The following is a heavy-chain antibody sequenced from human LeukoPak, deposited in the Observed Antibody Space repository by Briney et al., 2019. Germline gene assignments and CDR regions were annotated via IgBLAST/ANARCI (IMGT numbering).Heavy chain of an antibody. V-gene: IGHV3-74*01. Sequence: GGSLRLSCAASGFTFSSYWMHWVRQAPGKGLVWVSRINSDGSSTSYADSVKGRFTISRDNAKNTLYLQMNSLRAEDTAVYYCASGYYDSSGYYYPRHFQHWGQGTLVTVSS. D-gene: IGHD3-22*01. J-gene: IGHJ1*01. CDR1: GFTFSSYW. CDR3: ASGYYDSSGYYYPRHFQH. CDR2: INSDGSST.